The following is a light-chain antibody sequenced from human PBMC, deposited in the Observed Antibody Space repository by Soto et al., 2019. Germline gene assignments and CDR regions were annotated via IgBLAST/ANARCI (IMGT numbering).Light chain of an antibody. J-gene: IGKJ1*01. V-gene: IGKV3-20*01. Sequence: EIVLTQSPGTLSLSPGERATLSCRASQSVSSRYLAWYQKKPGQAPRLLIYGASSRATGIPDRFSGSGSGTDFTLTIRGLEPEDFAVYYCQQYDSSPPGTFGQGTKVEIK. CDR2: GAS. CDR3: QQYDSSPPGT. CDR1: QSVSSRY.